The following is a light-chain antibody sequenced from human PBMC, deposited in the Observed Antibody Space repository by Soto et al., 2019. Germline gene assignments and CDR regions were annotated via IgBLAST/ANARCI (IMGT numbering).Light chain of an antibody. V-gene: IGKV3D-15*01. J-gene: IGKJ1*01. CDR3: QQRSNWLWT. CDR2: GAS. CDR1: QSVSSN. Sequence: EIVMTQSPATLSVSPGERATVSFRASQSVSSNLAWYQQKTGQAPRLLIYGASTRVTGIPDRFTGSGSGTEFTLTISRLEPEDFPVYYCQQRSNWLWTFGPGTKVDI.